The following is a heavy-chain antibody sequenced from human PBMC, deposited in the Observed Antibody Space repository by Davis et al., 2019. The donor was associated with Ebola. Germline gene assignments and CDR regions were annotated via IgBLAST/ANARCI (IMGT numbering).Heavy chain of an antibody. CDR1: GYTFTSYA. CDR2: INTNTGNP. CDR3: ARGSVLLWFGEGLGVFDI. J-gene: IGHJ3*02. D-gene: IGHD3-10*01. Sequence: ASVKVSCKASGYTFTSYAMNWVRQAPGQGLEWMGWINTNTGNPTYAQGFTGRFVFSLDTSVSTAYLQISSLKAEDTAVYYCARGSVLLWFGEGLGVFDIWGQGTMVTVSS. V-gene: IGHV7-4-1*02.